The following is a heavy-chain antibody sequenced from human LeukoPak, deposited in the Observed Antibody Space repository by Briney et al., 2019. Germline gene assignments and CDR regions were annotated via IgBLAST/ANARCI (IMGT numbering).Heavy chain of an antibody. V-gene: IGHV3-33*08. CDR1: GFTFSTYA. J-gene: IGHJ4*02. CDR2: IWYDGSNK. Sequence: PGGSLRLSCAASGFTFSTYAMHWVRQAPGKGLEWVAVIWYDGSNKYYADSVKGRFTVSRDNSKNTLYLQMNSLRAEDTAVYYCARDRYGDYFDYWGQGTLVTVSS. CDR3: ARDRYGDYFDY. D-gene: IGHD4-17*01.